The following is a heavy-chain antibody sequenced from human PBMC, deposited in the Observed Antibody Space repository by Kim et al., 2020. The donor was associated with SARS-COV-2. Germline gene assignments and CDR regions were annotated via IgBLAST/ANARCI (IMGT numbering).Heavy chain of an antibody. D-gene: IGHD3-16*01. V-gene: IGHV3-23*01. J-gene: IGHJ3*02. CDR3: TKSAGGRPAAFDI. Sequence: YGGAVKGRFTIARETSKNTLYLQMNSLRAEDTAVYYCTKSAGGRPAAFDIWGQGTMVTVSS.